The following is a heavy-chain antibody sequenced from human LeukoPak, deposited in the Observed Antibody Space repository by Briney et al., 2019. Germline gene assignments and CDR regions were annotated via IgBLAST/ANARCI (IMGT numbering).Heavy chain of an antibody. CDR2: INHSGST. J-gene: IGHJ4*02. CDR1: GGSFSGYY. CDR3: AKTLYIAAAPGGFDY. Sequence: PSETLSLTCAVYGGSFSGYYWSWIRQPPGKGLEWIGEINHSGSTNYNPSLKSRVTISVDTSKNQFSLKLSSVTAADTAVYYCAKTLYIAAAPGGFDYWGQGTLVAVSS. D-gene: IGHD6-13*01. V-gene: IGHV4-34*01.